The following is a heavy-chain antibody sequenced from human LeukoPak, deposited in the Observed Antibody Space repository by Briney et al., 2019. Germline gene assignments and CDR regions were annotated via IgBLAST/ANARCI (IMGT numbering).Heavy chain of an antibody. CDR2: IYYSRTT. CDR1: GGSLSSTRYY. J-gene: IGHJ4*02. CDR3: ASTRGFRYGLDY. Sequence: SETLSLTCTVSGGSLSSTRYYWGWIRQPPGKGLERIGSIYYSRTTYHNPSLNSRVTLSVDTSKNQFSERLSSVTAADTAVYYCASTRGFRYGLDYWGQGTLVTVSS. D-gene: IGHD5-18*01. V-gene: IGHV4-39*01.